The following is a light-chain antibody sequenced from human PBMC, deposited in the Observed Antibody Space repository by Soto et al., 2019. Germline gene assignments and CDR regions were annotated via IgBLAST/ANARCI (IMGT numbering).Light chain of an antibody. Sequence: QSALTQPRSVSWSPGHSVTISCTGTSSDVGGYNYVSWYQQHPGKAPKLMIYDVSKRPSEVPDRFSGSKSGNTASLTISGLQAEDEADYYCCSYAGSYNFVFGTGTKVTVL. J-gene: IGLJ1*01. V-gene: IGLV2-11*01. CDR3: CSYAGSYNFV. CDR1: SSDVGGYNY. CDR2: DVS.